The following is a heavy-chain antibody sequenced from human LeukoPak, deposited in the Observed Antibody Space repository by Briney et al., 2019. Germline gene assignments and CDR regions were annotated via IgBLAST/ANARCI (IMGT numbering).Heavy chain of an antibody. CDR3: ARGYSSGWYPSHYYYYGMDV. Sequence: GGSLRLSCAASGFTFSSYAMHWVRQAPGKGLVWVSRINSDGSSSTYADSVKGRFTISRDNAKNTLYLKMNSLRAEDTAVYYCARGYSSGWYPSHYYYYGMDVWGQGTTVTVSS. J-gene: IGHJ6*02. V-gene: IGHV3-74*01. D-gene: IGHD6-19*01. CDR2: INSDGSSS. CDR1: GFTFSSYA.